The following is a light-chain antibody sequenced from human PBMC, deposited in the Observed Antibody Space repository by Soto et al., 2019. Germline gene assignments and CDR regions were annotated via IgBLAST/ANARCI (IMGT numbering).Light chain of an antibody. CDR3: TSYATGSPYV. V-gene: IGLV2-18*02. Sequence: QSVLTQPPSVSGSPGQSVTISCTGTSSDVGGYNRVSWYQQPPGKAPKLLIYDVSNRPSGGSTRFSGSKSGNTASLTISGLQAEDEADYYCTSYATGSPYVFGPGTKVTAL. CDR2: DVS. CDR1: SSDVGGYNR. J-gene: IGLJ1*01.